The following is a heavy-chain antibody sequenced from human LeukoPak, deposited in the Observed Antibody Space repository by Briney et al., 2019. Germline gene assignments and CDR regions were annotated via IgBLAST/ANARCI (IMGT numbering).Heavy chain of an antibody. CDR2: ISSSGSTI. D-gene: IGHD1-1*01. V-gene: IGHV3-48*03. CDR1: GFTFSNYW. J-gene: IGHJ6*03. CDR3: ARDPYNGAYSEGYYYYYMDV. Sequence: GGSLRLSCAASGFTFSNYWMNWVRQAPGKGLEWVSYISSSGSTIYYADSVKGRFTISRDNAQNSLYLQMNSLRVEDTAIYYCARDPYNGAYSEGYYYYYMDVWGKGTTVTVSS.